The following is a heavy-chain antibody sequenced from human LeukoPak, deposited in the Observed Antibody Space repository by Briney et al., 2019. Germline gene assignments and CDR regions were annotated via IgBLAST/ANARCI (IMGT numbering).Heavy chain of an antibody. D-gene: IGHD3-10*01. Sequence: SQTPSLTCAISGDSVSSNSAAWNWIRQSPSRRLEWLGWTYYRSKWDNDYAVSVKSRITINPDTSKNQFSLQLNSVAPEDTAVYYCARGKKLLWFGELSVDRGGYYYYYYMDVWGKGTTVTISS. CDR2: TYYRSKWDN. CDR1: GDSVSSNSAA. V-gene: IGHV6-1*01. CDR3: ARGKKLLWFGELSVDRGGYYYYYYMDV. J-gene: IGHJ6*03.